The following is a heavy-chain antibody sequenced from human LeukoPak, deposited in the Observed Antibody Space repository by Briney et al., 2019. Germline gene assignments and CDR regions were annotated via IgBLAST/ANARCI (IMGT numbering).Heavy chain of an antibody. CDR2: INHSRST. J-gene: IGHJ5*02. V-gene: IGHV4-34*01. CDR3: ARGAYSNYYHRSRWFDP. Sequence: PSETLSLTCAVHGGSFSGYYWSWIRQTPGKGLEWIGEINHSRSTKYNTSLKSRVTISGDTSKNQFSLKLSSVTAADTAVYYCARGAYSNYYHRSRWFDPWGQGTLVTVSS. CDR1: GGSFSGYY. D-gene: IGHD4-11*01.